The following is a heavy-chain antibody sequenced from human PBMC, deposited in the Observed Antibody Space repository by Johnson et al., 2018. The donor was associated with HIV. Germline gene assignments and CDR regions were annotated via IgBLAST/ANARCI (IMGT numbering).Heavy chain of an antibody. CDR3: ARACRDGYTCDAFDI. CDR1: GFTFSSYG. D-gene: IGHD5-24*01. CDR2: ISYDGSNK. J-gene: IGHJ3*02. V-gene: IGHV3-30*19. Sequence: QVQLVESGGGVVQPGGSLRLSCAASGFTFSSYGMHWVRQTPGKGLEWVAVISYDGSNKYYADSVKGRFTISRDNSKNTLYLQMNSLRAEDTAVYYCARACRDGYTCDAFDIWGQGTMVTVSS.